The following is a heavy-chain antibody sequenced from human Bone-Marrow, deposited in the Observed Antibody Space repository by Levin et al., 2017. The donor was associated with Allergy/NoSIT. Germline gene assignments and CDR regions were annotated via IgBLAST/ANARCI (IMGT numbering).Heavy chain of an antibody. D-gene: IGHD2-2*01. CDR1: GFTFSTYW. CDR2: INSDGSST. V-gene: IGHV3-74*01. J-gene: IGHJ5*02. CDR3: VTNYCGSCYGWFDP. Sequence: GGSLRLSCSTSGFTFSTYWMHWVRQAPGKGLVWVSRINSDGSSTSSAESVKGRFTISRDNAKNTLFLQMNNLRAEDAAVYYCVTNYCGSCYGWFDPWGQGTLVTVSS.